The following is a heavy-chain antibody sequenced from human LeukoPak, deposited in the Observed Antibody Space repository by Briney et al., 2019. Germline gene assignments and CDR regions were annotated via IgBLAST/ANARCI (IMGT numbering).Heavy chain of an antibody. V-gene: IGHV4-61*02. J-gene: IGHJ5*02. D-gene: IGHD6-13*01. CDR2: IYTSGST. CDR1: GGSISSGSYY. Sequence: SETLSLTCTVSGGSISSGSYYWSWIRQPAGKGLEWIGRIYTSGSTNYNPSLKSRVSISVDTSKNQFSLKLSSVTAADTAVYYCARDRPAAAGNGGRWFDPWGQGTLVTVSS. CDR3: ARDRPAAAGNGGRWFDP.